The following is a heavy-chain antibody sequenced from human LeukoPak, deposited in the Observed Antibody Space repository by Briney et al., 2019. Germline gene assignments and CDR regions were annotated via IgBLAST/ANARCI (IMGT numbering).Heavy chain of an antibody. J-gene: IGHJ6*02. CDR3: ASNPLLGYCSGGSCPENPYYYYGMDV. CDR1: GFTFSDYA. V-gene: IGHV3-11*01. CDR2: ISSTGSTI. D-gene: IGHD2-15*01. Sequence: GGSLRLSCAASGFTFSDYAVNWVRQAPGKGLEWVSHISSTGSTIYYADSVKGRFTISRDNAKNSLYLQMNSLTAEDTAVYYCASNPLLGYCSGGSCPENPYYYYGMDVWGQGTTVTVSS.